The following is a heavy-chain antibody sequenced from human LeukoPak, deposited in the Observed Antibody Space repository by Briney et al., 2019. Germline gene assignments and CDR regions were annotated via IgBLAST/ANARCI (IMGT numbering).Heavy chain of an antibody. V-gene: IGHV1-8*01. CDR2: MNPNSGKT. J-gene: IGHJ4*02. CDR1: GYTFTSYD. CDR3: ARVKGRCSTSCSGFDY. Sequence: GASVKVSCKAPGYTFTSYDINWVRQATGQGLEWMGWMNPNSGKTGYAQKFQGRVTMTRNTSISTAYMELSSLRSEDTAVYYFARVKGRCSTSCSGFDYWGQGTLVTVSS. D-gene: IGHD2-2*01.